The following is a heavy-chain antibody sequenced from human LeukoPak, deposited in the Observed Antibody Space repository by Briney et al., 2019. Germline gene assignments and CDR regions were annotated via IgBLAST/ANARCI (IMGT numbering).Heavy chain of an antibody. J-gene: IGHJ4*02. D-gene: IGHD3-10*01. CDR1: GFTFSSYS. CDR2: ISSSSSYI. Sequence: GGSLRLSCAASGFTFSSYSMNWVRQAPGKGLEWVSSISSSSSYIYYADSVKGRFTISRDNAKNSLYLQMNSLRAEDTAIYYCAKDRFNDQLDYWGQGTLVTVSS. V-gene: IGHV3-21*04. CDR3: AKDRFNDQLDY.